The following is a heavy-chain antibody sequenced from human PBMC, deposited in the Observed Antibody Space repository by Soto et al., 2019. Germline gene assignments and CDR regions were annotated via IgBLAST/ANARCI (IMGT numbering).Heavy chain of an antibody. D-gene: IGHD3-9*01. V-gene: IGHV3-33*01. J-gene: IGHJ6*02. CDR2: IWFDGSNE. Sequence: QVELVESGGGVVQPGGSLRLSCAASGFTFGSYGMHWVRQAPGKGLEWVSVIWFDGSNETYADSVKGRFTNSRDNPRSTLYLQMNSLRGDDTAVYYCARFWRVFQAFLTVYYEAYYYGMDVWGLGTTVSVSS. CDR3: ARFWRVFQAFLTVYYEAYYYGMDV. CDR1: GFTFGSYG.